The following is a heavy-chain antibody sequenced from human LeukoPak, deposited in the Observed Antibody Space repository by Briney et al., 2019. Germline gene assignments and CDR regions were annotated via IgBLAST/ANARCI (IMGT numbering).Heavy chain of an antibody. D-gene: IGHD5-18*01. J-gene: IGHJ4*02. CDR2: IFPSGGEI. V-gene: IGHV3-23*01. CDR1: GFTFSSYS. Sequence: GGSLRLSCAASGFTFSSYSMIWVRQPPGKGLEWVSSIFPSGGEIHYADSVKGRFTISRDNSKSTLSLQMNSLRAEDTAIYYCAAYRQVQVPFECWGQGTLVTVSS. CDR3: AAYRQVQVPFEC.